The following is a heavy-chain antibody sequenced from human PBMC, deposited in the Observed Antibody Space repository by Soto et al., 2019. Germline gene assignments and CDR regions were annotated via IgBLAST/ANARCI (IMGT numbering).Heavy chain of an antibody. Sequence: GGSLRLSCAASGFTFISYGIHCFRQAPGKGLEWVAIIWYDGSNKYYADSVKGRFTISRDNYRNTVYPQMDSLRAEDTAVYYCAREACRGCGMDVWGQGTTVTVSS. CDR3: AREACRGCGMDV. V-gene: IGHV3-33*01. CDR2: IWYDGSNK. CDR1: GFTFISYG. J-gene: IGHJ6*02.